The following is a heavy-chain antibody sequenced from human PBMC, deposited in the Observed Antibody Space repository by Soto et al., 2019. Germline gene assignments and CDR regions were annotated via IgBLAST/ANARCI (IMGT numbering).Heavy chain of an antibody. CDR1: GFTFSYYY. Sequence: PGGSRRLSWAASGFTFSYYYMSWIRQAPGKGLEWVSYISSSGSTIYYADSVKGRFTISRDNAKNSLYLQMNSLRAEDTAVYYCARGVRYCTNGVCYSDYWGQGTLVTVSS. J-gene: IGHJ4*02. V-gene: IGHV3-11*01. CDR3: ARGVRYCTNGVCYSDY. CDR2: ISSSGSTI. D-gene: IGHD2-8*01.